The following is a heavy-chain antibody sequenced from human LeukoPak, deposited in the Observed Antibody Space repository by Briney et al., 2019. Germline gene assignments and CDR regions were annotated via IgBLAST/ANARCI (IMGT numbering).Heavy chain of an antibody. CDR2: INHSGST. J-gene: IGHJ6*03. Sequence: PSETLSLTCAVYGGSFSGYYWSWIRQPPGKGLEWIGEINHSGSTNYNPSLKSRVTISVDTSKNQFSLKLSSVTAADTAVYYCARGHPYDSSGYPTYYYYMDVWGKGPRSPSP. CDR3: ARGHPYDSSGYPTYYYYMDV. CDR1: GGSFSGYY. V-gene: IGHV4-34*01. D-gene: IGHD3-22*01.